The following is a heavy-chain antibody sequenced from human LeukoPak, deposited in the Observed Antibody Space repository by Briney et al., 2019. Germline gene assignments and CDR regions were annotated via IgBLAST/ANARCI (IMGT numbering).Heavy chain of an antibody. V-gene: IGHV4-59*01. CDR2: IYYSGST. D-gene: IGHD5-18*01. Sequence: SETLSLTCTVSGGSISSYYWSWIRQPPGKGLEWIGYIYYSGSTNYNPSLKSRVTISVDTSKNQFSLKLSSVTAADTAVYYCARDDRYSYGLWGQGTLVTVSS. CDR3: ARDDRYSYGL. J-gene: IGHJ4*02. CDR1: GGSISSYY.